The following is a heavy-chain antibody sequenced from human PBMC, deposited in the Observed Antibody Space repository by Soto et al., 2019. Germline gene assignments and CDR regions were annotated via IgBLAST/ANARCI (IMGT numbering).Heavy chain of an antibody. J-gene: IGHJ6*02. V-gene: IGHV1-2*02. CDR3: ARERYQVISDGMDV. CDR1: GYTFTGYY. Sequence: QVQLVQSGADVKTPGASVRVSCKASGYTFTGYYVHWVREAPGQGLEWMGWINPETGATSYAQKCQGRVTVSRDTSINTAYLELSSLRFADAAVYFCARERYQVISDGMDVWGQGTTVTVSS. D-gene: IGHD2-2*01. CDR2: INPETGAT.